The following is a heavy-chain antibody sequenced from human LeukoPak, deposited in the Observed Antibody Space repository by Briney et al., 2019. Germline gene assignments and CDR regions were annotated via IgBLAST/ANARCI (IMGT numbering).Heavy chain of an antibody. CDR1: GFTLSSYS. V-gene: IGHV3-21*04. J-gene: IGHJ4*02. CDR2: ISSSGSTI. D-gene: IGHD3-22*01. Sequence: GGSLRLSCAASGFTLSSYSMNWVRQAPGKGLEWVSSISSSGSTIYYADSVKGRFTISRDNAKNSLYLQMNSLRAEDTAVYYCARAEQYYYDSSGYYYDYWGQGTLVTVSS. CDR3: ARAEQYYYDSSGYYYDY.